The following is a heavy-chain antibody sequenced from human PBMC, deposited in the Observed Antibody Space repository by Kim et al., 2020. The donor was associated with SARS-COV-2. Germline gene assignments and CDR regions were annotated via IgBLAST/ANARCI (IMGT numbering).Heavy chain of an antibody. CDR3: ARGGHLTVFTDY. Sequence: GGSLRLSCAASGFTFSDFYMTWIRQAPGKGLEWVSYITSGGGTTYYADSVKGRFTISRDNAENSLYLQMSSLRAEDTAVYYCARGGHLTVFTDYWGQGTLVTVSS. J-gene: IGHJ4*02. V-gene: IGHV3-11*01. CDR1: GFTFSDFY. D-gene: IGHD3-10*01. CDR2: ITSGGGTT.